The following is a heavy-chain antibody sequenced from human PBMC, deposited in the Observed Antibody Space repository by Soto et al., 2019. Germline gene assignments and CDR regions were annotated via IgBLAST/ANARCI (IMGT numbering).Heavy chain of an antibody. CDR3: ARQPGYYDILTGYSTYYFDY. V-gene: IGHV4-59*08. CDR1: GGSISSYY. J-gene: IGHJ4*02. Sequence: SETLSLTCTVSGGSISSYYWNWIRQPPGKGLEWIGYIYYRGNTNCNPSLKSRVTISVDTSKNQFSLKLSSVTAADTAVYYCARQPGYYDILTGYSTYYFDYWGQGTPVT. D-gene: IGHD3-9*01. CDR2: IYYRGNT.